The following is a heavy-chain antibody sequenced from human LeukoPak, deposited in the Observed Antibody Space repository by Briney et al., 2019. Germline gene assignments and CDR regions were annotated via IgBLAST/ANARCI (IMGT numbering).Heavy chain of an antibody. D-gene: IGHD1-26*01. Sequence: GASVKVSCKASGYTFTSYAMHWVRQAPGQGLEWMGWINAGNGNTKYSQKFQGRVTITRDTSASTAYMELSSLRSEDTAVYYCARDIVGATNDPPFDYWGQGTLVTVSS. CDR3: ARDIVGATNDPPFDY. V-gene: IGHV1-3*01. J-gene: IGHJ4*02. CDR1: GYTFTSYA. CDR2: INAGNGNT.